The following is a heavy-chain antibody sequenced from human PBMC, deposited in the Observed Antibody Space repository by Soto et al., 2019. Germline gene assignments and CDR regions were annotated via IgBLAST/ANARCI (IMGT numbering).Heavy chain of an antibody. CDR2: IYSGGAT. CDR3: AKGSRADCYSDSDY. J-gene: IGHJ4*02. Sequence: GGSLRLSCAAAGFSVSTSHMNWVRQTPGKGLEWVSVIYSGGATYYAASVKGRFTISRDKSKNTVYLQMNSLRAEDTALYYCAKGSRADCYSDSDYWGQGT. CDR1: GFSVSTSH. D-gene: IGHD2-21*02. V-gene: IGHV3-53*01.